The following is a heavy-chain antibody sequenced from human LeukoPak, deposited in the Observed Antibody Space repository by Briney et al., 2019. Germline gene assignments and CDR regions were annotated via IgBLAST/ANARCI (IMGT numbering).Heavy chain of an antibody. J-gene: IGHJ4*02. CDR1: GGSISSYY. Sequence: SETLSLTCTVSGGSISSYYWTWIRQPPGRGLEWIGYMYNSGSTYYNPSLKSRVTISGDTSKNQFSLKLTSVTAADTAVYYCARLGGPAAVDYWGQGTLVTVSS. D-gene: IGHD2-2*01. V-gene: IGHV4-59*01. CDR2: MYNSGST. CDR3: ARLGGPAAVDY.